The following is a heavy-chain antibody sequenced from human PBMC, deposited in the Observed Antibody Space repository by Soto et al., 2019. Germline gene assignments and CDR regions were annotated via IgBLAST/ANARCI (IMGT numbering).Heavy chain of an antibody. J-gene: IGHJ4*02. CDR2: IYHSGST. D-gene: IGHD3-22*01. CDR1: GGSISSSNW. CDR3: ASARKEYYYDSSGYVDY. Sequence: PSETLSLTCAVSGGSISSSNWWSWVRQPPGKGLEWIGEIYHSGSTNYNPSLKSRVTISVDKSKNQFSLKLSSVTAADTAVYYCASARKEYYYDSSGYVDYWGQGTLVTVSS. V-gene: IGHV4-4*02.